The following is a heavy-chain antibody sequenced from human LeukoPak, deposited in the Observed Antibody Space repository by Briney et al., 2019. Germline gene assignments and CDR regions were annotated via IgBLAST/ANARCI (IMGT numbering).Heavy chain of an antibody. J-gene: IGHJ4*02. V-gene: IGHV3-7*01. D-gene: IGHD6-19*01. CDR2: IKQDGGEK. Sequence: GGSLRLSCAASGFTFSSYWMSWVRQAPGKGLEWVANIKQDGGEKYYVDSVKGRFTISRDNAKNSLYLQLNSLRAEDTRVYYCARSPYTSGWYGVGYWGQGTLVTVSS. CDR3: ARSPYTSGWYGVGY. CDR1: GFTFSSYW.